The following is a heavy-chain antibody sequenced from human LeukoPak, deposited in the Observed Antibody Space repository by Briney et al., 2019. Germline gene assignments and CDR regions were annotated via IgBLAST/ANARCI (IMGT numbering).Heavy chain of an antibody. Sequence: SETLSLTCTVSGGSISSDYWSWIRQPAGKGLEWIGRIYTNESTNYNPSLKSRATMSVDTSKNQLSLKMISVTDADTAVYYCARGVRRGITIFGVVGGWFDPWGQGTLVTVSS. CDR1: GGSISSDY. CDR2: IYTNEST. CDR3: ARGVRRGITIFGVVGGWFDP. D-gene: IGHD3-3*01. V-gene: IGHV4-4*07. J-gene: IGHJ5*02.